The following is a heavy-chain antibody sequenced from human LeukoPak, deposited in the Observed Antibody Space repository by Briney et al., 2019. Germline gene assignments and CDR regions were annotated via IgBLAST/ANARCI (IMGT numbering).Heavy chain of an antibody. CDR2: IYHSGST. CDR3: ARDDGSSSWPYYFDY. V-gene: IGHV4-30-2*01. CDR1: GGSISSGGYS. D-gene: IGHD6-13*01. Sequence: SETLSLTCTVSGGSISSGGYSWSWIRQPPGKGLEWIGYIYHSGSTYYNPSLKSRVTMSVDTSKNQFSLKLSSVTAADTAVYYCARDDGSSSWPYYFDYWGQGTLVTVSS. J-gene: IGHJ4*02.